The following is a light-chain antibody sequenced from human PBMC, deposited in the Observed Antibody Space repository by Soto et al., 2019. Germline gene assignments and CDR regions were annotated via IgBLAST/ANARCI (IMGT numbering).Light chain of an antibody. CDR2: GAS. CDR3: QQYNNWVT. CDR1: QSVSSN. V-gene: IGKV3-15*01. Sequence: EIVMTQSPATLSVSPGERATLSCRASQSVSSNLAWYQQTPGQAPRLLIYGASTRATGIPARFSGSGSGTEFTLTISGLQSEDFAVYYCQQYNNWVTFGGGTKVEIK. J-gene: IGKJ4*01.